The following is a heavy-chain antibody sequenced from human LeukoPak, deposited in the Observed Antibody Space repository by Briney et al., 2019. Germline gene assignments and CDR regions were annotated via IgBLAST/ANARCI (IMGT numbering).Heavy chain of an antibody. J-gene: IGHJ3*02. D-gene: IGHD3-10*01. V-gene: IGHV4-31*03. CDR2: IYYSGST. Sequence: SQTLSLTCTVSGGSISSGGYYWSWIRQHRGKGLEWIGYIYYSGSTYSNPSLKSRVTLSVDTSKNQFSLKLSSVTAADTAVYCCARGMVRGSYAFDIWGQATMVTVSS. CDR3: ARGMVRGSYAFDI. CDR1: GGSISSGGYY.